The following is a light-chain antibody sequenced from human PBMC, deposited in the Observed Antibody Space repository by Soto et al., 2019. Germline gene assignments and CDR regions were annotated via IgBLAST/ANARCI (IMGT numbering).Light chain of an antibody. Sequence: EIVMTQSPASLSVSPGGRATLSCKASQSVTNNLAWYQQKPGQAPRLLIYGASARATGIPARFSGSGSETEFTLTISSLQSEDSAVYYCQQYHNWPPWAFGQGTKVEIK. CDR3: QQYHNWPPWA. CDR1: QSVTNN. J-gene: IGKJ1*01. V-gene: IGKV3-15*01. CDR2: GAS.